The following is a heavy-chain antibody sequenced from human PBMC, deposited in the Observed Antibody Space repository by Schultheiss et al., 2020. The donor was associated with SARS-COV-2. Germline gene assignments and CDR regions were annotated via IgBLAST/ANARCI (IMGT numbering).Heavy chain of an antibody. Sequence: GGSLRLSCAASGFTFSSYAMSWVRQAPGKGLEWVSYISSSSSTIYYADSVKGRFTISRDNAKNSLYLQMNSLRAEDTAVYYCASNAYYDFWSGHGDYWGQGTLVTVSS. CDR1: GFTFSSYA. D-gene: IGHD3-3*01. J-gene: IGHJ4*02. CDR3: ASNAYYDFWSGHGDY. V-gene: IGHV3-48*01. CDR2: ISSSSSTI.